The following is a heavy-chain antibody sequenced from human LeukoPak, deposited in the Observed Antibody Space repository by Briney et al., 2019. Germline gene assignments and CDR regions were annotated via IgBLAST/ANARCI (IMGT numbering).Heavy chain of an antibody. CDR2: ISDSGGIT. V-gene: IGHV3-23*01. CDR3: AQDVVPNYGSTCDF. J-gene: IGHJ3*01. D-gene: IGHD1-7*01. CDR1: GFTFSTVA. Sequence: GGSLRLSCAAYGFTFSTVAMNWVRQGPGKGLEWVAVISDSGGITYYADSLKGRFTISRDNSKNTLYLQMNSMRADDTAVYYCAQDVVPNYGSTCDFWGQGTMVTVSS.